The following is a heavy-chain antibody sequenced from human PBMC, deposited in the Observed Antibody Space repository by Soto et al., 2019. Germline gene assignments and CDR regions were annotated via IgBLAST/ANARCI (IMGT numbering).Heavy chain of an antibody. D-gene: IGHD3-22*01. Sequence: QVQLVQSGAEVKKPGASVKVSCRASGYTLSSYDITWVRQATGQGLEWLGWMNPNSGYTGYAQKFQERDTMTRNSAISTGYTGLSSLRSEDTAVYYWARGYDGVELVIGDYWGKGTLVTVSS. V-gene: IGHV1-8*01. CDR1: GYTLSSYD. CDR2: MNPNSGYT. J-gene: IGHJ4*02. CDR3: ARGYDGVELVIGDY.